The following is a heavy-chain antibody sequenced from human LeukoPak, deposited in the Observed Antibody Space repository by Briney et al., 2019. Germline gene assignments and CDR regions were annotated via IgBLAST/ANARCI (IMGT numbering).Heavy chain of an antibody. CDR2: ITGSGGAT. D-gene: IGHD1-26*01. CDR1: GFTFSNFA. Sequence: GGSLRLSCAASGFTFSNFAMSWVRQAPGKGLEWVSGITGSGGATYSADSVKGRFTISRDNSKNTLYRQMNSLRAEDTAVYYCAKGIGSSGSYYTCFDYWGQGTLVTVSS. V-gene: IGHV3-23*01. J-gene: IGHJ4*02. CDR3: AKGIGSSGSYYTCFDY.